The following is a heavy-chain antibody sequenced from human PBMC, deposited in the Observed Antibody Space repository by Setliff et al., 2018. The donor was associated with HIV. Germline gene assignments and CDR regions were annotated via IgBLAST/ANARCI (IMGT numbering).Heavy chain of an antibody. J-gene: IGHJ4*02. D-gene: IGHD6-19*01. CDR1: GFTFGDYA. CDR3: ARGETIAVADGFLDLWEHLYYFDY. Sequence: PGGSLRLSCTASGFTFGDYAMSWVRQAPGKGLEWVGFIRSKAYGGTTEHAASVKGRFTISRDDSNSIAYLQMNSLKTEDTAVYYCARGETIAVADGFLDLWEHLYYFDYWGQGTLVTVSS. CDR2: IRSKAYGGTT. V-gene: IGHV3-49*04.